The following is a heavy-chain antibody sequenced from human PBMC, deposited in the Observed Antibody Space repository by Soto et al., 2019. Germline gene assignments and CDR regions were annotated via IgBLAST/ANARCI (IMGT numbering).Heavy chain of an antibody. J-gene: IGHJ6*02. Sequence: GESLKISCKGSGYSFTSYWIGWVCQMPGKGLEWMGIIYPGDSDTRYSPSFQGQVTISADKSISTAYLQWSSLKASDTAMYYCARQKWLRLVDYYYGMDVWGQGTTVTVSS. V-gene: IGHV5-51*01. CDR3: ARQKWLRLVDYYYGMDV. D-gene: IGHD5-12*01. CDR1: GYSFTSYW. CDR2: IYPGDSDT.